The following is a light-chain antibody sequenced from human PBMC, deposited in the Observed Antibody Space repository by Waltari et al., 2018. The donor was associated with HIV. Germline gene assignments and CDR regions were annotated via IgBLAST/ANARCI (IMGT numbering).Light chain of an antibody. Sequence: SYHLTPPPSVSLYPGQTPRLTCSGDALSKRYVYWYQQKPGQAPVMVIYRDNERPSGIPERFSGSRSETTVTLSISGVQAEDEADYYCQVADSSGTYVFGTGTKVTVL. J-gene: IGLJ1*01. CDR2: RDN. V-gene: IGLV3-25*03. CDR3: QVADSSGTYV. CDR1: ALSKRY.